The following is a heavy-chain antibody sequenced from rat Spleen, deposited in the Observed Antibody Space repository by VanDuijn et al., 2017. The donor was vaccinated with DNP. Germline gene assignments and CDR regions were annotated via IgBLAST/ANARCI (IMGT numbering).Heavy chain of an antibody. Sequence: EVLLVETGGGLVQPGRSLKLSCAASGFTFSNYGLHWIRQAPTKGLEWVASISPSGDTTYHRDSVKGRFTISRDNAKSTLYLQMNSLRSEDMATYYCVRWNSGHFDYWGQGVMVTVSS. CDR2: ISPSGDTT. V-gene: IGHV5-19*01. J-gene: IGHJ2*01. CDR1: GFTFSNYG. D-gene: IGHD4-3*01. CDR3: VRWNSGHFDY.